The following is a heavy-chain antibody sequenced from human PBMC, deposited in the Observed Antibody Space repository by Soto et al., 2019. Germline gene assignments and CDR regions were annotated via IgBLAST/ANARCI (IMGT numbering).Heavy chain of an antibody. D-gene: IGHD3-3*01. J-gene: IGHJ6*03. Sequence: GGSLRLSCAASGFTFSSYSMNWVRQAPGKGLEWVSSISSSSSYIYYADSVKGRFTISRDNAKNSLYLQMNSLRAEDTAVYYCARATIFGVVDHPNEIYYMDVWGKGTTVTVSS. V-gene: IGHV3-21*01. CDR3: ARATIFGVVDHPNEIYYMDV. CDR2: ISSSSSYI. CDR1: GFTFSSYS.